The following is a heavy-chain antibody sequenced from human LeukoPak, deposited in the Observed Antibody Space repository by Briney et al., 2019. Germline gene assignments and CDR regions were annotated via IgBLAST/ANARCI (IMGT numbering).Heavy chain of an antibody. V-gene: IGHV1-2*04. D-gene: IGHD5-12*01. CDR3: ARVHEATSSFDY. J-gene: IGHJ4*02. Sequence: GASVKVSCKASGYTFTSYDINWVRQATGQGLEWMGWINPNSGGTNYAQKFQGWVTMTRDTSISTAYMELSRLRSDDTAVYYCARVHEATSSFDYWGQGTLVTVSS. CDR2: INPNSGGT. CDR1: GYTFTSYD.